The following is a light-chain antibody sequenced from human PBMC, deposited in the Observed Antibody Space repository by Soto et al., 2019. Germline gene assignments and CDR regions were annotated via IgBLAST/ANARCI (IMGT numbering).Light chain of an antibody. V-gene: IGLV1-40*01. CDR3: QSYDSSLSGSVV. J-gene: IGLJ2*01. Sequence: QSVLTQPPSVSGAPGQRVTISCTGSSSNIGAGYDVHWYQQLLGTAPKLLIYGNSNRPSGVPDRFSGSKSGTSASLAITGLQAEDEADYYCQSYDSSLSGSVVFGGGTKVTVL. CDR1: SSNIGAGYD. CDR2: GNS.